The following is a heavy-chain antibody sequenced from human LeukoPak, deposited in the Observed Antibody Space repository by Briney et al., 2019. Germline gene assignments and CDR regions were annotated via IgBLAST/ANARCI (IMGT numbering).Heavy chain of an antibody. D-gene: IGHD3-10*01. J-gene: IGHJ4*02. CDR1: GYTFTSYY. Sequence: ASVKVPCKASGYTFTSYYMHWVRQAPGQGLEWMGIINPSGGSTSYAQKFQGRVTMTRDTSTSTVYMELSSLRSEDTAVYYCARGGVWFGELLGSVYFDYWGQGTLVTVSS. V-gene: IGHV1-46*01. CDR2: INPSGGST. CDR3: ARGGVWFGELLGSVYFDY.